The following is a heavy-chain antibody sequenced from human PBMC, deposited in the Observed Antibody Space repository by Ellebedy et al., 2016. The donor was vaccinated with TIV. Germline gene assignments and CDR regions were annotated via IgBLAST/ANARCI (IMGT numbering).Heavy chain of an antibody. J-gene: IGHJ6*02. Sequence: ASVKVSCXASGYTFTSYDINWVRQATGQGLEWMGWMNPNSGNTGYAQKFQGRVTITADESTSTAYMELSSLRSEDTAVYYCAREGGGYCSSTSCYAGSDYYYGMDVWGQGTTVTVSS. CDR3: AREGGGYCSSTSCYAGSDYYYGMDV. D-gene: IGHD2-2*01. CDR2: MNPNSGNT. V-gene: IGHV1-8*01. CDR1: GYTFTSYD.